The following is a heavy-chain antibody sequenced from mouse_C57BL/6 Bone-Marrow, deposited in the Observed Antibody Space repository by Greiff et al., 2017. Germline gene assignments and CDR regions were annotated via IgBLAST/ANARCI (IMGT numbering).Heavy chain of an antibody. Sequence: VKLQESGAELVMPGASVKLSCKASGYTFTSYWMHWVKQRPGQGLEWIGEIDPSDSYTNYNQKFKGKATLTVDKSSSTAYMQLSSLTSEDSAVYYGARRGGSTVVAHFDVWGTGTTVTVSS. CDR2: IDPSDSYT. CDR3: ARRGGSTVVAHFDV. CDR1: GYTFTSYW. D-gene: IGHD1-1*01. V-gene: IGHV1-69*01. J-gene: IGHJ1*03.